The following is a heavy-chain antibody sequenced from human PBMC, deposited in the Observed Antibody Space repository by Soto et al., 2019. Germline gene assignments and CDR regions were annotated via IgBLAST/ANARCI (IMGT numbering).Heavy chain of an antibody. CDR2: IHYRGDT. CDR1: GASISTNHHN. D-gene: IGHD3-9*01. CDR3: ARLPTGYPNWFGP. V-gene: IGHV4-39*01. Sequence: SETLSLTCTVSGASISTNHHNWAWVRQPPGKGLEWMGNIHYRGDTYFNPSLGSRLSMSVDTSKNQFSLKLTSVTAADTAVYYCARLPTGYPNWFGPWGQGTLVTVSS. J-gene: IGHJ5*02.